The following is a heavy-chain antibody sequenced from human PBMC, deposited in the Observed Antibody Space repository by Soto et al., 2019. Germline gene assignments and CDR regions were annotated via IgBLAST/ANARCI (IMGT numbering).Heavy chain of an antibody. CDR1: GYNFINYG. Sequence: QVPLVQSGVEVKKPGASVKVSCKASGYNFINYGISWVRQAPGQGLEWMGWISVYNGNTNYAQKVQGRVTMTTDTSTNTAYMELRSLRSDDTAVYYCVRDLDGSGSYYTDYWGLGTLVTVSS. CDR3: VRDLDGSGSYYTDY. V-gene: IGHV1-18*04. J-gene: IGHJ4*02. D-gene: IGHD3-10*01. CDR2: ISVYNGNT.